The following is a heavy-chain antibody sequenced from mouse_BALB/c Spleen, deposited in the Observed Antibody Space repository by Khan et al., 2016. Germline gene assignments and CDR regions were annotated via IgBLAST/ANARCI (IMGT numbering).Heavy chain of an antibody. J-gene: IGHJ1*01. CDR3: AGYGGDRYFDV. CDR1: GDSITSGY. Sequence: EVQLQESGPSLVKPSQTLSLTCSVTGDSITSGYWNWIRKFPGNKLDYMGYISYSGGAYYNPSLKSRLSITRDTSKNQYYLQLNSVTAEDTATYYCAGYGGDRYFDVWGAGTTVTVSS. D-gene: IGHD3-3*01. V-gene: IGHV3-8*02. CDR2: ISYSGGA.